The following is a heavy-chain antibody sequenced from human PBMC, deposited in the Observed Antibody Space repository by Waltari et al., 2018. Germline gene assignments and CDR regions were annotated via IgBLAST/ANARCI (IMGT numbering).Heavy chain of an antibody. Sequence: QVKLQESRPGLVQPSGTLSLTCAALGEFVTHSYWWSWVRKSPGRGLEWIGQNHGSGGTNYNPSLESRVTVSLDTSNNHFSLRVTSATAADTAVYFCARDRGRGLYLESWGQGTLVTVSP. CDR3: ARDRGRGLYLES. CDR1: GEFVTHSYW. V-gene: IGHV4-4*02. D-gene: IGHD2-15*01. CDR2: NHGSGGT. J-gene: IGHJ4*02.